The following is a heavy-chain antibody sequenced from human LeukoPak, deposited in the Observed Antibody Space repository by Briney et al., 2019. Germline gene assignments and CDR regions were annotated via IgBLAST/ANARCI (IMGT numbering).Heavy chain of an antibody. J-gene: IGHJ4*02. CDR3: ARVKSANYYDSSGYYSFAPFGY. D-gene: IGHD3-22*01. V-gene: IGHV1-2*02. Sequence: ASVKVSCKASGYTFTGYYMHWVRQAPGQGLEWMGWINPNSGGTNYAQKFQGRATMTRDTSISTAYMELSRLRSDDTAVYYCARVKSANYYDSSGYYSFAPFGYWGQGTLVTVSS. CDR1: GYTFTGYY. CDR2: INPNSGGT.